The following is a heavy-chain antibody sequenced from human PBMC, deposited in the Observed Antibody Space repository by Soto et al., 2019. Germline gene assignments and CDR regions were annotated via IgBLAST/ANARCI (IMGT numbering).Heavy chain of an antibody. Sequence: QFQLVQSGAEVKKPGASVKVSCKASGYTFTSSGISWVRQAPGQGLEWMGWISAYNGNTNYAQKLQGRVTMTTDTSTSTAYMELRSLRSDDTAVYYCARETGAGSYYNPGDYWGQGTLVTVSS. V-gene: IGHV1-18*01. CDR2: ISAYNGNT. J-gene: IGHJ4*02. CDR3: ARETGAGSYYNPGDY. CDR1: GYTFTSSG. D-gene: IGHD3-10*01.